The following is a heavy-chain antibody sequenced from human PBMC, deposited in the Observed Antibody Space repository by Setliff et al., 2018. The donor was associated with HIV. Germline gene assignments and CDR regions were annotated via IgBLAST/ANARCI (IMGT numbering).Heavy chain of an antibody. J-gene: IGHJ5*02. CDR1: GASISSYY. V-gene: IGHV4-59*08. CDR3: ARHAVPHYYDSSGPS. D-gene: IGHD3-22*01. Sequence: SETLSLTCTVSGASISSYYWSWIRQPPGKGLEWIGNIYSGGTTYYNSSLRSRVTISVDTSKNQFSLKLNSVTAADTAVYYCARHAVPHYYDSSGPSWGPGTLVTVSS. CDR2: IYSGGTT.